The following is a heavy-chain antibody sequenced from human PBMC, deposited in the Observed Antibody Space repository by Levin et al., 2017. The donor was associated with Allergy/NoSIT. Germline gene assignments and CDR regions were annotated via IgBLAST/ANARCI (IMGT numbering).Heavy chain of an antibody. CDR1: GGSFTSFY. V-gene: IGHV4-34*01. J-gene: IGHJ6*02. D-gene: IGHD6-13*01. CDR2: INHSGTT. CDR3: AGAFASAGTDSMYFYYYGVDV. Sequence: SQTLSLTCGVYGGSFTSFYWSWIRQPPGKGLEWIGEINHSGTTKYSPSLKSRVTMSVDTSENQISLRMSSVTAADTAVYYCAGAFASAGTDSMYFYYYGVDVWGQGTTVTVSS.